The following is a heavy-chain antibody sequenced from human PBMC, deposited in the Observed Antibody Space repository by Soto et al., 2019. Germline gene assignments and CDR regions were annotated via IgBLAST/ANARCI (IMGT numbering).Heavy chain of an antibody. D-gene: IGHD2-2*01. V-gene: IGHV4-30-4*01. J-gene: IGHJ6*02. CDR2: IYYSGST. CDR1: GGSISSGDYY. CDR3: ARDRAGIRYCSSTSCPWPTMDV. Sequence: PSETLSLTCTVSGGSISSGDYYWSWIRQPPGKGLEWIVYIYYSGSTYYNPSLKSRVTISVDTSKNQFSLKLSSVTAADTAVYYCARDRAGIRYCSSTSCPWPTMDVRGQGTTVTVSS.